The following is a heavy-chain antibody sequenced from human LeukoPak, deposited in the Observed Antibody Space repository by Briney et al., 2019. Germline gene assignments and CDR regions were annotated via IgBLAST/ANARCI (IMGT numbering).Heavy chain of an antibody. J-gene: IGHJ3*02. V-gene: IGHV4-30-4*01. CDR2: IYYSGST. CDR1: GGSVSNGDYY. Sequence: SETLSLTCTVSGGSVSNGDYYWSWIRQPPGKGLEWIGYIYYSGSTYYNPSLKSRITISVDTSKNQFPLKLSSVTAADTALYYCARGITRRRTFDIWGQGTMVTVSS. CDR3: ARGITRRRTFDI. D-gene: IGHD3-10*01.